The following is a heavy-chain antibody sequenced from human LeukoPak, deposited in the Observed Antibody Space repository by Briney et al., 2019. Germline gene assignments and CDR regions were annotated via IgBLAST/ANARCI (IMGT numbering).Heavy chain of an antibody. D-gene: IGHD3-22*01. J-gene: IGHJ4*02. CDR2: ISSSSSYI. Sequence: GGSLRLSCAASGFTFSSYGMNWVRQAPGKGLEWVSSISSSSSYIYYADSVKGRFTISRDNAKNSLYLQMNSRRAEDTAVYYCARDGYYDSSGDYWGQGTLVTVSS. V-gene: IGHV3-21*01. CDR1: GFTFSSYG. CDR3: ARDGYYDSSGDY.